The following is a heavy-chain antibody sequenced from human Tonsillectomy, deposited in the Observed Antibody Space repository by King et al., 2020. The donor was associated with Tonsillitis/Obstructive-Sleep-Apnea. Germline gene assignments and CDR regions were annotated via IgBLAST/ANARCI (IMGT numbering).Heavy chain of an antibody. V-gene: IGHV2-26*01. Sequence: VTLKESGPVLVKPTETLTLTCTVSGFSLSNARMGVSWIRQPPGKALEWLAHIFSNDEKSYSTSLKSRLTISTDTSKSQLVLTMTNMDPVDTATYYCARIPNWNDGDPAFDIWGHGTMVTVSS. D-gene: IGHD1-20*01. CDR2: IFSNDEK. CDR3: ARIPNWNDGDPAFDI. CDR1: GFSLSNARMG. J-gene: IGHJ3*02.